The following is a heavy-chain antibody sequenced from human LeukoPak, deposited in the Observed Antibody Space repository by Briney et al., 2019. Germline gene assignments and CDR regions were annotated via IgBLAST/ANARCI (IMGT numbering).Heavy chain of an antibody. V-gene: IGHV4-34*01. CDR3: ARGRIFDY. D-gene: IGHD2-15*01. CDR1: GGSFSGYY. Sequence: SETLSLTCAVYGGSFSGYYWSWIRQPPGKGLEWIGEINHSGSTNYNPSLKSRVTISVDTSKNQFSLKLSSVTAADTAVYYCARGRIFDYWGQGTLVTVSS. CDR2: INHSGST. J-gene: IGHJ4*02.